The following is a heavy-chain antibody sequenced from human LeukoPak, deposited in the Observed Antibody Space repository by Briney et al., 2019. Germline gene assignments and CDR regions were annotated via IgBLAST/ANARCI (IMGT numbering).Heavy chain of an antibody. Sequence: GGSLRLSCAASGFTFDDYAMHWVRQGQGKSLEWVSLINENGDIAYYGDSVRGQFTVSRDNAKNSLYLQMNSLTTEDTALYYCAKARWEPNFDYWGQGTLVTVSS. CDR3: AKARWEPNFDY. J-gene: IGHJ4*02. CDR2: INENGDIA. CDR1: GFTFDDYA. V-gene: IGHV3-43*02. D-gene: IGHD1-26*01.